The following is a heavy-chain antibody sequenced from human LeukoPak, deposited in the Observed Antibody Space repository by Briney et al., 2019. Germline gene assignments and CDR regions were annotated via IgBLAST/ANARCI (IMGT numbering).Heavy chain of an antibody. CDR2: ISPTGFTT. CDR3: TKDVQVGPTRGFFDF. V-gene: IGHV3-23*01. Sequence: GGSLRLSCAVSGFTFNSYTMSWVRQAPGKGLEWVSVISPTGFTTLHTDSVKGRFIISRDNSKSMLYLQMDGLRAEDTAIYFCTKDVQVGPTRGFFDFWGQGTLITVSS. J-gene: IGHJ4*03. D-gene: IGHD1-26*01. CDR1: GFTFNSYT.